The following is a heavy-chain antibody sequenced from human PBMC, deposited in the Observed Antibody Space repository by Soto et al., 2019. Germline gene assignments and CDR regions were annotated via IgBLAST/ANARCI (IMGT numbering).Heavy chain of an antibody. Sequence: SESLSLTCGVSGVSLNYYDWSWVRQTPGKGLEWLGEIDKIDDRGKTNYNPYLKNRVTVSMDTSENRLSLTLQSVTAADTGVYYCATLTGNAIIISGFDNWGQGVLVTVSS. CDR2: IDKIDDRGKT. CDR3: ATLTGNAIIISGFDN. D-gene: IGHD3-10*01. CDR1: GVSLNYYD. V-gene: IGHV4-34*01. J-gene: IGHJ4*02.